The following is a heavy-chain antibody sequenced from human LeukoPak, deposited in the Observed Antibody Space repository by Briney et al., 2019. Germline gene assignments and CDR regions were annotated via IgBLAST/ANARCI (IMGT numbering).Heavy chain of an antibody. CDR3: ARRLGRSFDY. CDR1: GYTLTELS. CDR2: FDPEDGET. D-gene: IGHD3-16*01. J-gene: IGHJ4*02. V-gene: IGHV1-24*01. Sequence: ASVKVSCKVSGYTLTELSMHWVRQAPGKGLEWMGGFDPEDGETIYAQKFQGRVTMTEDTSTDTAYMDLSSQRSEDTAMYYCARRLGRSFDYWGQGTLVTVSS.